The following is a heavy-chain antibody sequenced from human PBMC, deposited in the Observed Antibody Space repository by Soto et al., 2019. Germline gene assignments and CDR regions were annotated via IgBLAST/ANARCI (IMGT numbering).Heavy chain of an antibody. Sequence: GGSLRLSCAASGFTFSTYGMHWVRQAPGKGLEWVAVISYDGSKKDYADSVKGRFTISRDNSKYTLYLQTNSLRAEDTAVYYCENSYYDSSGYYWIDQWGHGPRVTVSS. CDR2: ISYDGSKK. D-gene: IGHD3-22*01. J-gene: IGHJ5*02. CDR1: GFTFSTYG. CDR3: ENSYYDSSGYYWIDQ. V-gene: IGHV3-30*18.